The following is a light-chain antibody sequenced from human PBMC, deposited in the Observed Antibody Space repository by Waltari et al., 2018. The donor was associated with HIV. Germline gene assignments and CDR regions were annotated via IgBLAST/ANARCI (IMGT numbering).Light chain of an antibody. CDR1: QTINSY. CDR3: QQYGSSAT. Sequence: DIQMTQSPSSLSASVGDRVTITCRASQTINSYLNWYQQTPGNAPRLLIFAGSNLQSGVPSRFSGSGSGTDFILTISRLEPEDFATYFCQQYGSSATFGPGTKVDI. V-gene: IGKV1-39*01. J-gene: IGKJ3*01. CDR2: AGS.